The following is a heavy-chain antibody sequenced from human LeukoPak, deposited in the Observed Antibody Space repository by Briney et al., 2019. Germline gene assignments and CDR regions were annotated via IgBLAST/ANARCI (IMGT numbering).Heavy chain of an antibody. CDR3: TTDGDYGDGLRGDY. CDR2: IKSKTDGCRL. CDR1: GFTFNNAR. Sequence: GGSVRLSSAASGFTFNNARMSRVPQAPGKELEWGGRIKSKTDGCRLDYSAPVKGRLTISRDYSKNTLYLEMNSLKIEDTAVYYCTTDGDYGDGLRGDYWGQGTLVTVSS. J-gene: IGHJ4*02. D-gene: IGHD4-17*01. V-gene: IGHV3-15*01.